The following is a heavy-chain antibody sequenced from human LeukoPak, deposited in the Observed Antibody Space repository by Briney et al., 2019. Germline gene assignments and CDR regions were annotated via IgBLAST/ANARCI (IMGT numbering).Heavy chain of an antibody. Sequence: PGGSLRLSCVASGFAFRNYWMYWVRQGPGKGLVWLSRINPDGSTTTYADSVKGRSTISRDNAKNSLYLQMNSLRAEDTAVYYCARDDYGGIDYWGQGTLVTVSS. J-gene: IGHJ4*02. CDR2: INPDGSTT. CDR1: GFAFRNYW. V-gene: IGHV3-74*01. CDR3: ARDDYGGIDY. D-gene: IGHD4-17*01.